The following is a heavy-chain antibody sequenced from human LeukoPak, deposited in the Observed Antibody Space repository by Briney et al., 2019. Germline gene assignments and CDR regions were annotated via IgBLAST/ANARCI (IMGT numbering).Heavy chain of an antibody. CDR1: GFTFDDYG. J-gene: IGHJ4*02. D-gene: IGHD4-11*01. CDR2: INWNGGNT. CDR3: ARVASNYDFDY. Sequence: GGSLRLSCAASGFTFDDYGMTWVRQAPGKGLEWVSGINWNGGNTGYADSVKGRFTISRDNAQNSLYLQMNSLRAEDTALYYCARVASNYDFDYWGQGTLVTVSS. V-gene: IGHV3-20*04.